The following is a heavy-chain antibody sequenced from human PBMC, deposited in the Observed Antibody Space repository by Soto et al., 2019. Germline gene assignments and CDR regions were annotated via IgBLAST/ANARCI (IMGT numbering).Heavy chain of an antibody. V-gene: IGHV3-7*03. Sequence: EVQLVESGGGLVQPGGSLRLSCAASGFTFSNYWMSWVRQAPGKGLETVANLNQDGSEKSYVDAVKGRFTISRDNAKNSLYLQLNSLRVEDAAMYFCARGNGRPGEWFDPWGHGALVTVSS. CDR3: ARGNGRPGEWFDP. CDR2: LNQDGSEK. CDR1: GFTFSNYW. J-gene: IGHJ5*02. D-gene: IGHD7-27*01.